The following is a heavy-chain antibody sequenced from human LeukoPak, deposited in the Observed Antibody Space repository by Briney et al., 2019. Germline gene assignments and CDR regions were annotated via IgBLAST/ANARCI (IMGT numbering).Heavy chain of an antibody. CDR1: GFTFNAYW. V-gene: IGHV3-74*01. CDR3: ARDANYTPDY. D-gene: IGHD3-3*01. Sequence: GGSLRLSCAASGFTFNAYWMHWVRQAPGKGLVWVSRITSDGRDTTYADSVKGRFTMSRDNAKNTLYLQMNGLRAEDTAVYYCARDANYTPDYWGQGTLLTLFS. CDR2: ITSDGRDT. J-gene: IGHJ4*02.